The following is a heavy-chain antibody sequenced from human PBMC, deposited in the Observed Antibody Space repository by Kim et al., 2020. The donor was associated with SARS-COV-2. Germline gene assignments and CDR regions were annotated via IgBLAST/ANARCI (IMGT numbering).Heavy chain of an antibody. CDR1: GFTFSNYA. Sequence: GGSLRLSCAASGFTFSNYAMHWVRQAPGKGLEWVAIISLDGSDIYYPDSVKGRFTISRDNSRNTVYLQMNSLRPEDTAIYYCARDWTPTDYWGQGVVVTV. CDR2: ISLDGSDI. V-gene: IGHV3-30*04. CDR3: ARDWTPTDY. D-gene: IGHD1-1*01. J-gene: IGHJ4*02.